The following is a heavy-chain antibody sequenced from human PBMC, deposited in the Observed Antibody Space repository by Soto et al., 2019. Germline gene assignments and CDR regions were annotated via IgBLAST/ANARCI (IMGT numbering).Heavy chain of an antibody. CDR1: GFTFSRYG. Sequence: GGALRLSCGGSGFTFSRYGIPVGRQAPGKGLEWVAVIWSDGSNKYYADSVKGRFTISRDNSKNTLYLQMNSLRAEDTAVYYCARYYYDRSGYYPLWGQGTLVTVSS. D-gene: IGHD3-22*01. V-gene: IGHV3-33*01. J-gene: IGHJ4*02. CDR2: IWSDGSNK. CDR3: ARYYYDRSGYYPL.